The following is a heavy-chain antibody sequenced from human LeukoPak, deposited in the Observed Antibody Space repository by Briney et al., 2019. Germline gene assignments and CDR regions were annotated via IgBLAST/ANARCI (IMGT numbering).Heavy chain of an antibody. D-gene: IGHD4-17*01. CDR1: GFTFSSYW. CDR2: IKQDGSVK. V-gene: IGHV3-7*01. J-gene: IGHJ3*02. Sequence: PGGSLRLSCAASGFTFSSYWMSWVRQVPGRGLEWVANIKQDGSVKYYVDSVKGRFTISRDNAENSLYLQMNSLRAEDTAVYYCAKRTVTTAGHDAFDIWGQGTMVTVSS. CDR3: AKRTVTTAGHDAFDI.